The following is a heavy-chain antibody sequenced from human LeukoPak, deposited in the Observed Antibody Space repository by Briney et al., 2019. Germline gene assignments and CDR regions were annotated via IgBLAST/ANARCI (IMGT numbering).Heavy chain of an antibody. Sequence: SQTLSLTCTVSGASISNGDYYWSWIRQPPGKGLEWIGYISYSGSTYYNPSLKSRLTISVDTSKNQFSLKLSSVTATDTAVYYWSRSTAAGTYFLDYRGQGTLVTVSS. CDR3: SRSTAAGTYFLDY. V-gene: IGHV4-30-4*08. CDR2: ISYSGST. CDR1: GASISNGDYY. D-gene: IGHD6-13*01. J-gene: IGHJ4*02.